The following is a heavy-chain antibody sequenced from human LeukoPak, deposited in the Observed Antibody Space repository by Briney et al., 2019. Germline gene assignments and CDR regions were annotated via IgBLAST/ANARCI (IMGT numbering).Heavy chain of an antibody. Sequence: GGSLRLSCSASGFSFSSYWMHWVRQAPGQGLVWVSRINSDGRSTSYADSVKGRFTISRDNAKNTLYLQMNSLRAEDTAVYYCARPRNDILSGFHYYYGLDVWGQGTTVTVSS. V-gene: IGHV3-74*01. J-gene: IGHJ6*02. CDR1: GFSFSSYW. CDR2: INSDGRST. D-gene: IGHD3-9*01. CDR3: ARPRNDILSGFHYYYGLDV.